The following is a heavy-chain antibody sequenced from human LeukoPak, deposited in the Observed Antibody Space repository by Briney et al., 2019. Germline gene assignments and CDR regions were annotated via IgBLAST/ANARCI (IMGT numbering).Heavy chain of an antibody. V-gene: IGHV3-30*18. CDR1: GFTFSSYE. CDR3: AKDGARYLLTYYFEY. Sequence: GGSLRLSCAASGFTFSSYEMNWVRQAPGKGLEWVAAISYDGSKQPYADSVKGRFTISRDNSKNTLNLQMNSLRDEDTAVYYCAKDGARYLLTYYFEYWGQGTLVTVSS. CDR2: ISYDGSKQ. J-gene: IGHJ4*02. D-gene: IGHD3-9*01.